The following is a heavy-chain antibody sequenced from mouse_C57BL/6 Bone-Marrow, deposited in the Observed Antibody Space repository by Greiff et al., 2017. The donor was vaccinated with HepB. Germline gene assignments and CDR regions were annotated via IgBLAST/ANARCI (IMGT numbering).Heavy chain of an antibody. J-gene: IGHJ1*03. CDR2: INPGSGGT. V-gene: IGHV1-54*01. Sequence: VQLQQSGAELVRPGTSVKVSCKASGYAFTNYLIEWVKQRPGQGLEWIGVINPGSGGTNYNEKFKGKATLTADKSSSTAYMQLSSLSSEDSAVYFCARGYGWYFDVWGTGTTVTVSS. D-gene: IGHD1-1*01. CDR3: ARGYGWYFDV. CDR1: GYAFTNYL.